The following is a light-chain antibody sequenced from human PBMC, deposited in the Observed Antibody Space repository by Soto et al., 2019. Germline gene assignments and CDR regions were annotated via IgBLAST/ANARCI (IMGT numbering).Light chain of an antibody. CDR1: QSVSSSY. V-gene: IGKV3-20*01. CDR2: GAS. CDR3: QQYGSSPKRT. Sequence: EIVLTQSPGTLSLSPGERATLSCRASQSVSSSYLAWYQQKPGQAPRLLIYGASSRATVIPDRFSGSGSGTDFTLNISSLEPEDFAVYYCQQYGSSPKRTFGGGTKVEIK. J-gene: IGKJ4*01.